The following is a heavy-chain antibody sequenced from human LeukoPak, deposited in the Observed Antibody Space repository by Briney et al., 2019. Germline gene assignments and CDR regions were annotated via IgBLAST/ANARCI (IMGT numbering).Heavy chain of an antibody. CDR3: VRGRMVRGVNSYYFGMDV. D-gene: IGHD3-10*01. CDR2: IKQDGSER. V-gene: IGHV3-7*01. CDR1: GLTLNMYW. Sequence: PGGSLRLSCEASGLTLNMYWLTWVRQAPGKGLEWVANIKQDGSERYYVDSVKGRFTVSRDNAKNSLYLQMNSLRAEDTAVFHCVRGRMVRGVNSYYFGMDVWGQGTTVTVSS. J-gene: IGHJ6*02.